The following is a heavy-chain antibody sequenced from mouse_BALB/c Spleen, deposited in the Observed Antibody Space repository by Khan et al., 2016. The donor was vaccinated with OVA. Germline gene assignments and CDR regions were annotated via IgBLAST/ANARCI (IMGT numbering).Heavy chain of an antibody. Sequence: EVQLQESGPGLVKPSQSLSLTCTVTGYSITSDYAWNWIRQFPGNKLEWMGYIKYSGTTSYNPSLKSRISITRDTSKNQFFLQLNSVTTEDTATYYGVRAGTISTVVVTDFDFWGQGTTLTVSS. CDR3: VRAGTISTVVVTDFDF. J-gene: IGHJ2*01. D-gene: IGHD1-1*01. V-gene: IGHV3-2*02. CDR2: IKYSGTT. CDR1: GYSITSDYA.